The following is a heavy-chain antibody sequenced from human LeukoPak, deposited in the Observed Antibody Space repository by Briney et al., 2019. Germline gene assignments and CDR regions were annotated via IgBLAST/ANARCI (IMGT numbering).Heavy chain of an antibody. CDR3: ARGVRGYSYGPLLTPETHYYFDY. J-gene: IGHJ4*02. V-gene: IGHV4-61*10. D-gene: IGHD5-18*01. CDR2: IYRSGST. CDR1: GDSISSGSYY. Sequence: KPSETLSLTCTVSGDSISSGSYYWSWIRQPAGKGLEWIGHIYRSGSTNYNASLKSRVTISVDTSKNQFSLKLSSVTAADTAVYYCARGVRGYSYGPLLTPETHYYFDYWGQGTLVTVSS.